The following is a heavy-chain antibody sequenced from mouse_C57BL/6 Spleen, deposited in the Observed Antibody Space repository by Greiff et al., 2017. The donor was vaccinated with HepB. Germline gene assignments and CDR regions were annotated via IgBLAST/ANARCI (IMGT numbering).Heavy chain of an antibody. J-gene: IGHJ4*01. CDR2: LDPEDGDT. CDR1: GFNIKDYY. V-gene: IGHV14-1*01. Sequence: EVQLQQSGAELVRPGASVKLSCTASGFNIKDYYMHWVKQRPEPGLEWIGRLDPEDGDTEYAPKCQGKATMTADTSSNTAYLQLSSLTSEDTAVYSCTSPDYSIHYAMDYWGQGTSVTVAS. CDR3: TSPDYSIHYAMDY. D-gene: IGHD2-5*01.